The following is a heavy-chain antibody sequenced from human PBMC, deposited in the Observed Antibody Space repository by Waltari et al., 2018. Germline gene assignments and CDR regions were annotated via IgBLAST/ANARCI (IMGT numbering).Heavy chain of an antibody. J-gene: IGHJ4*02. Sequence: QVQLVQSGAEVKKPGASVKVSCKASGYTFTSYYMHWVRQAPGQGLEWMGIINPSGGTTSYAQKFQGRVTMTTDTSTSTAYMELRSLRSDDTAVYYCARSPRGDGGGLCDYWGQGTLVTVSS. CDR3: ARSPRGDGGGLCDY. CDR2: INPSGGTT. D-gene: IGHD3-10*01. CDR1: GYTFTSYY. V-gene: IGHV1-46*01.